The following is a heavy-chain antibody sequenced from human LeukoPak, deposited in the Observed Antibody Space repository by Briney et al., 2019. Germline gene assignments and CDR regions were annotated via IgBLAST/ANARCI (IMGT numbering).Heavy chain of an antibody. CDR3: ARFKYDFWSGYPEPFDS. CDR1: GFTFSDYY. Sequence: PGGSLRLSCAASGFTFSDYYMSWIRQAPGKGLEWVSYISSSGSMISDADSVKGRFTISRDNAKKSLYLQMNSLRAEDTAVYYCARFKYDFWSGYPEPFDSWGQGTLVTVSS. V-gene: IGHV3-11*04. J-gene: IGHJ4*02. D-gene: IGHD3-3*01. CDR2: ISSSGSMI.